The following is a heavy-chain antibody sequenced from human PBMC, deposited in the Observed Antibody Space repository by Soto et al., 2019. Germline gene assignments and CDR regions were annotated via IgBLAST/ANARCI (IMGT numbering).Heavy chain of an antibody. V-gene: IGHV1-69*01. CDR1: GGTFSRYA. D-gene: IGHD3-10*01. J-gene: IGHJ6*02. Sequence: QVQRVQSGAEVKKPGSSVKVSCKASGGTFSRYAISWVRQAPGQGLEWMGGIIHIFGTANYAQKFQGRVTIKSGESTSTAYMELSSLSSEDRAVYYCARVNTMVRGVITAIYGMDDWGQGTTGNVSS. CDR3: ARVNTMVRGVITAIYGMDD. CDR2: IIHIFGTA.